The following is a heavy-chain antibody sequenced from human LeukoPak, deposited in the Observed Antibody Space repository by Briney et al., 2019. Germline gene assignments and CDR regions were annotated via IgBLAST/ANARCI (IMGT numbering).Heavy chain of an antibody. J-gene: IGHJ4*02. Sequence: RASVKVSCKVSGYTLTELSMHWVRQAPGQGLEWMGWINPNSGGTNYAQKFQGRVTMTRDTSISTAYMELSRLRSDDTAVYYCARGSDYDFWSGYYTTYYFDYWGQGTLVTVSS. D-gene: IGHD3-3*01. V-gene: IGHV1-2*02. CDR2: INPNSGGT. CDR1: GYTLTELS. CDR3: ARGSDYDFWSGYYTTYYFDY.